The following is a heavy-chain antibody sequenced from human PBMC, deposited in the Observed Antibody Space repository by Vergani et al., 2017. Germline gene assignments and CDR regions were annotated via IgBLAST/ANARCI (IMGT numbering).Heavy chain of an antibody. CDR3: ARGWVGYCSSTSCYPYWYFDL. CDR2: ISSSSSTI. J-gene: IGHJ2*01. CDR1: GFTFSSYE. Sequence: EVQLVESGGGLVQPGGSLRLSCAASGFTFSSYEMNWVRQAPGKGLEWVSYISSSSSTIYYADSVKGRFTISRDNAKNSLYLQMNSLRDEDTAVCYCARGWVGYCSSTSCYPYWYFDLWGRGTLVTVSS. V-gene: IGHV3-48*03. D-gene: IGHD2-2*01.